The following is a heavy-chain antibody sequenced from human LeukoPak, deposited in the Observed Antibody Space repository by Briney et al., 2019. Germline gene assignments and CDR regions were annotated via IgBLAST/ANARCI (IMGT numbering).Heavy chain of an antibody. V-gene: IGHV3-74*01. CDR2: INSDGSST. Sequence: GGSLRLSCAASGFTFSTYWMHWVRQAPAKGLVWVSRINSDGSSTTYADSVQGRFTISRDNAKNTLYLQMNSLRAEDTAVYYCGRAKDYSFDNWGQGTLVTVSS. D-gene: IGHD4-11*01. CDR3: GRAKDYSFDN. CDR1: GFTFSTYW. J-gene: IGHJ4*02.